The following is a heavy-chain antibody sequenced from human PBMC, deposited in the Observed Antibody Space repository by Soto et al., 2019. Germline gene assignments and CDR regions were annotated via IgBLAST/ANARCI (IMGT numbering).Heavy chain of an antibody. CDR1: GFTFSDY. Sequence: QVQLVESGGGLVKPGGSLRLSFAASGFTFSDYMSWIRQAPGKGLESLSYISGNSGDTNYADSVKGRFTISRDNAKNSLYLQMNSLRAEDTAVYYCATGPRRLSDWGQGTLVIVSS. V-gene: IGHV3-11*05. CDR3: ATGPRRLSD. D-gene: IGHD3-3*01. J-gene: IGHJ4*02. CDR2: ISGNSGDT.